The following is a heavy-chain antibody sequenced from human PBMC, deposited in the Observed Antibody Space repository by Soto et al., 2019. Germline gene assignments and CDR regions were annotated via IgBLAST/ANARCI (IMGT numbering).Heavy chain of an antibody. CDR1: GFSFSSHV. Sequence: GGSLRLSCAASGFSFSSHVMSWVRQAPGKGLEWVSVIYTGGSTYYADSVKGRFTIFRDNSKNTLSLQMNSLRVEDTAVYYCARGTNGATAMNYWGQGALVTVSS. CDR2: IYTGGST. V-gene: IGHV3-66*01. CDR3: ARGTNGATAMNY. D-gene: IGHD5-12*01. J-gene: IGHJ4*02.